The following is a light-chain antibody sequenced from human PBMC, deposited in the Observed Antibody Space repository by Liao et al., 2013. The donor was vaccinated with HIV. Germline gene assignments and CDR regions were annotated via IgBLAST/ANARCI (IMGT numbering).Light chain of an antibody. CDR3: QAWDSTIAYV. CDR2: QDN. CDR1: TLADKY. V-gene: IGLV3-1*01. J-gene: IGLJ1*01. Sequence: SFDLTQPPSVSVSPGQTASITCSGDTLADKYTCWYQQKPGQSPVLVIYQDNKRPSGIPERFSGSNSGNTATLTISGTQAMDEADYYCQAWDSTIAYVFGSGTKVTVL.